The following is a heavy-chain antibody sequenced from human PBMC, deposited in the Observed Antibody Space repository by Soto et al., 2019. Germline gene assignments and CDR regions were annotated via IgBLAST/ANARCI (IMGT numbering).Heavy chain of an antibody. CDR1: GFTFSNAW. CDR2: IKSKTDGGTT. D-gene: IGHD3-22*01. CDR3: TTGADTYYYDSSGYPWADAFDI. J-gene: IGHJ3*02. Sequence: PGGSLRLSCAASGFTFSNAWMNWVRQAPGKGLEWVGRIKSKTDGGTTDYAAPVKGRFTISRDGSKNTLYLQMNSLKTEDTAVYYCTTGADTYYYDSSGYPWADAFDIWGQGTMVTVSS. V-gene: IGHV3-15*07.